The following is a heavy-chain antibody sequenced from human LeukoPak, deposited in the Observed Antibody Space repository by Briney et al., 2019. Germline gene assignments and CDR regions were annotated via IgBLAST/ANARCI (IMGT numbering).Heavy chain of an antibody. D-gene: IGHD3-3*01. CDR3: ARATYYDFWSGYYSLPYFDY. V-gene: IGHV4-39*07. CDR2: IYYSGST. Sequence: PSETLSLTCTVSGVSISSSSYYWGWIRQPPGKGLEWIGSIYYSGSTYYNPSLKSRVTISVDTSKNQFSLKLSSVTAADTAVYYCARATYYDFWSGYYSLPYFDYWGQGTLVTVSS. J-gene: IGHJ4*02. CDR1: GVSISSSSYY.